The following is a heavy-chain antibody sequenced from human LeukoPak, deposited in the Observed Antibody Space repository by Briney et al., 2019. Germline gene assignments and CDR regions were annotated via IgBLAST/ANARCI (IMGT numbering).Heavy chain of an antibody. CDR3: AKQSKYYDFWSGYRNNWFDP. V-gene: IGHV1-2*02. J-gene: IGHJ5*02. CDR1: GYTFTGYY. CDR2: INPNSGGT. Sequence: ASVKVSCKASGYTFTGYYMHWVRQAPGQGLEWMGWINPNSGGTNYAQKFQGRVTMTRDTSISTAHMELSRLRSDDAAVYYCAKQSKYYDFWSGYRNNWFDPWGQGTPVTVSS. D-gene: IGHD3-3*01.